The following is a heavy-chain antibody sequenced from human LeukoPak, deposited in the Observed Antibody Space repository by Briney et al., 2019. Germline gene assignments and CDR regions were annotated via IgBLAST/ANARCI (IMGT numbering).Heavy chain of an antibody. Sequence: PGGSLRLSCAASEFTFSSYWMSWVRQAPGKGLEWVANINQDGSEKYYVDSVKGRFTISRDNAKNSLYLQMNSLRAEDTAVYYCATYKGKVRGVPIYYYSYMDVWGKGTTVTISS. CDR1: EFTFSSYW. CDR2: INQDGSEK. J-gene: IGHJ6*03. CDR3: ATYKGKVRGVPIYYYSYMDV. V-gene: IGHV3-7*01. D-gene: IGHD3-10*01.